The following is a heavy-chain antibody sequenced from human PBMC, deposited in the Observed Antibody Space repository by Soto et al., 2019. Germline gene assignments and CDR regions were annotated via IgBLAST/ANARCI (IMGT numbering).Heavy chain of an antibody. CDR2: LSAYNGNT. CDR3: ARDRSSGWYGATVY. D-gene: IGHD6-19*01. V-gene: IGHV1-18*01. J-gene: IGHJ4*02. CDR1: GYTFTSYG. Sequence: GASVMVSCKASGYTFTSYGISWVPQAPGQGLEWMGWLSAYNGNTNYAQKLQGRVTMTTETSTSTAYMELRSLRSDDTAVYYCARDRSSGWYGATVYWGQGTLVTVSS.